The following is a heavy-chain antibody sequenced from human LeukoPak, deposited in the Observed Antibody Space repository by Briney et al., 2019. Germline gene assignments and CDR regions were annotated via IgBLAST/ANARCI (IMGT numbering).Heavy chain of an antibody. CDR1: GGPFSGYY. Sequence: SETLSLTCAVYGGPFSGYYWSWIRQPPGKGLEWIGYIYYSGSTNYNPSLKSRVTISVDTSKNQFSLKLSSVTAADTAVYYCARAGGYYDSSGYDPPWYFDYWGQGTLVTVSS. CDR3: ARAGGYYDSSGYDPPWYFDY. J-gene: IGHJ4*02. V-gene: IGHV4-59*01. D-gene: IGHD3-22*01. CDR2: IYYSGST.